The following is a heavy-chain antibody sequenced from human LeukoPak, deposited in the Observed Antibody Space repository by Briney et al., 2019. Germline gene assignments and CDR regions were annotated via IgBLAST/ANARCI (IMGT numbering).Heavy chain of an antibody. CDR3: ARDVDGGFWSGYYIDY. CDR1: GFTFSSYA. J-gene: IGHJ4*02. Sequence: PGRSLRLSCAASGFTFSSYAMHWVRQAPGKGLEWVAVISYDGSNKYYADSVKGRFTISRDNSKNTLYLQMNSLRAEDTAVYYCARDVDGGFWSGYYIDYWGRGTLVTVSS. D-gene: IGHD3-3*01. V-gene: IGHV3-30-3*01. CDR2: ISYDGSNK.